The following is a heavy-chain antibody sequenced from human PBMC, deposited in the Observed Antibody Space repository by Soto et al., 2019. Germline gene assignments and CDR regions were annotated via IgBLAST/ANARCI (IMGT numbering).Heavy chain of an antibody. Sequence: QVQLVQSGAEVKKPGSSVKVSCKASGGTFSSYTISWVRQAPGQGLEWMGSIIPILGIANYAQKFQGRVTITADKSTSTAYMELSSLRSEDTAVYYCAREREYSGYDYRYYYYMDVWGKGTTVTVSS. CDR2: IIPILGIA. V-gene: IGHV1-69*02. J-gene: IGHJ6*03. D-gene: IGHD5-12*01. CDR3: AREREYSGYDYRYYYYMDV. CDR1: GGTFSSYT.